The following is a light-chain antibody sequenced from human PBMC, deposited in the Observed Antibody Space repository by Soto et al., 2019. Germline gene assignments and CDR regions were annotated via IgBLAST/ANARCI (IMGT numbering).Light chain of an antibody. CDR3: QQYNSLPIT. Sequence: DIQMTQSPSSLSASVGDRVTITCRASQSIRIHLNWYQQKPGKAPMLLIYAASNLQSGVPSRFGGSGSETEFTLTISSLQPDDFATYYCQQYNSLPITFGQGTRLEIK. J-gene: IGKJ5*01. V-gene: IGKV1-39*01. CDR1: QSIRIH. CDR2: AAS.